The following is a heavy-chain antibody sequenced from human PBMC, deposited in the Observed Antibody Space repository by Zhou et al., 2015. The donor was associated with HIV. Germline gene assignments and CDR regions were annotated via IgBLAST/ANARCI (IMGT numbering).Heavy chain of an antibody. CDR2: ISSDGGKT. CDR1: GFSFSSYA. Sequence: QVHLVESGGGVVQPGRSLRLSCAASGFSFSSYALHWVRQAPGKGLEWVAVISSDGGKTYYVDSVKGRFTISRDNSKDTLFLQMNSLRDDDTAVFYCARGRVSTTIFGVAPDYWGQGTLVTVSS. D-gene: IGHD3-3*01. J-gene: IGHJ4*02. CDR3: ARGRVSTTIFGVAPDY. V-gene: IGHV3-30*04.